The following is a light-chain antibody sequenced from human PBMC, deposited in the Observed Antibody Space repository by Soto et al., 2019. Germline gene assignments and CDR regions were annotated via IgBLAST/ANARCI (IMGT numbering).Light chain of an antibody. Sequence: DIQMTQSPSSLSASVGDRVTITCRASQGISNYLAWYQQKPGKVPKLLIYAASTLQSGVPSRFSGSGSGTDFTLTISSLQPEDVATYYCQKYDSAPSFTFGPGTKVDLK. V-gene: IGKV1-27*01. CDR1: QGISNY. CDR2: AAS. J-gene: IGKJ3*01. CDR3: QKYDSAPSFT.